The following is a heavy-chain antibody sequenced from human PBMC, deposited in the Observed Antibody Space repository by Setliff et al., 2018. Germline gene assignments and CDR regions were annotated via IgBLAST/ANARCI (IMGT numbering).Heavy chain of an antibody. J-gene: IGHJ4*02. Sequence: SETLSLTCTVSGYSISSGYYWGWIRQPPGKGLEWIGSIYHSGSTNYNPSLNSRVAISVDTSENQFSLRLISVTAADTAVYYCARLWISYESNTYFYPKYFDFWGQGTLVTVSS. CDR2: IYHSGST. CDR1: GYSISSGYY. CDR3: ARLWISYESNTYFYPKYFDF. V-gene: IGHV4-38-2*02. D-gene: IGHD3-22*01.